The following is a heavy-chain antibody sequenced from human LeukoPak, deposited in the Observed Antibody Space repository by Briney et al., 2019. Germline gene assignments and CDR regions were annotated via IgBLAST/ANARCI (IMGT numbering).Heavy chain of an antibody. V-gene: IGHV4-59*01. CDR1: GGSISSYY. J-gene: IGHJ3*02. CDR2: IYYSGSA. CDR3: ARLLGGSGAFDI. Sequence: SETLSLTCTVSGGSISSYYWSWIRQPPGKGLEWIGYIYYSGSANYNPSLKSRVTISVDTSKNQFSLKLSSVTAADTAVYYCARLLGGSGAFDIWGQGTMVTVSS. D-gene: IGHD2-21*01.